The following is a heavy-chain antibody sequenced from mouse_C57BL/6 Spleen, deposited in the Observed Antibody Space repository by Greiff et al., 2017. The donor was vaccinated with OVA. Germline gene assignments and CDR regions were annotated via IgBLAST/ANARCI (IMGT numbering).Heavy chain of an antibody. V-gene: IGHV2-5*01. Sequence: VQLQQSGPGLVQPSQSLSITCTVSGFSLTSYGVHWVRQSPGKGLEWLGVIWRGGSTDYNAAFMSRLSITKDNSKSQVFFKMNSLQSDDTAIYYCAKNNNYSNYPYAMDYWGQGTSVTVSS. J-gene: IGHJ4*01. CDR1: GFSLTSYG. D-gene: IGHD2-5*01. CDR3: AKNNNYSNYPYAMDY. CDR2: IWRGGST.